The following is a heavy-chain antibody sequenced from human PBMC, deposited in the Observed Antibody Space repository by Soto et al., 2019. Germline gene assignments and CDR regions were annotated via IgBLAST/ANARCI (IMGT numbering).Heavy chain of an antibody. D-gene: IGHD3-3*01. V-gene: IGHV1-46*01. CDR3: ARNQAGTVFGLPTHFYYMDV. J-gene: IGHJ6*03. CDR1: GYTFTSYY. CDR2: INPSGGST. Sequence: ASVKVSCKASGYTFTSYYMHWVRQAPGQGLEWMGIINPSGGSTSYAQKFQGRVTMTRDTSTSTVSLELTSVTAADTAVYYCARNQAGTVFGLPTHFYYMDVWGKGTTVTVSS.